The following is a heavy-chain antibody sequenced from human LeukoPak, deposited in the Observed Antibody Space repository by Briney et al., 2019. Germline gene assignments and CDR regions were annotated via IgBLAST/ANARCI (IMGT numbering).Heavy chain of an antibody. CDR2: IYYSGST. CDR3: ARHGGIVFDY. J-gene: IGHJ4*02. D-gene: IGHD4-23*01. Sequence: SETLSLTCTVSGGSISSYYWSWIRQPPGKGLEWIGYIYYSGSTNYNPSLTSRVTISVDTSKNQFSLKLGSVTAADTAVYYCARHGGIVFDYWGQGTLVTVSS. V-gene: IGHV4-59*08. CDR1: GGSISSYY.